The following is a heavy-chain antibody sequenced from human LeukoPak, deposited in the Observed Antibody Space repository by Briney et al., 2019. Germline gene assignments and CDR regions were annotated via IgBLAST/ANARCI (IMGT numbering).Heavy chain of an antibody. CDR2: IYTSGST. Sequence: SQTLSLTCTVSGGSISSGSYYWSWIRQPAGKGLEWIGRIYTSGSTNYNPSLKSRVTISVDTSKNQFSLKLSSVTAADTAVYYCATIVVVTAIIDYWGQGTLVTVSS. CDR1: GGSISSGSYY. V-gene: IGHV4-61*02. CDR3: ATIVVVTAIIDY. J-gene: IGHJ4*02. D-gene: IGHD2-21*02.